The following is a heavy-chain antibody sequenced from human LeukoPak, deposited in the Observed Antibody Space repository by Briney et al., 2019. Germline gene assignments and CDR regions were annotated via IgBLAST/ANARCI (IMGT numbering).Heavy chain of an antibody. CDR1: GFAFSNFA. Sequence: GGSLRLSCAASGFAFSNFAMSWIRQAPGKGLEWVSAMSGSGYYTYYVESVKGRFTISRDNSKNTLYLHMNSLRADDTAVYYCAKMEGQRLYDYCMDVWGRGTTVTVSS. CDR3: AKMEGQRLYDYCMDV. J-gene: IGHJ6*03. CDR2: MSGSGYYT. V-gene: IGHV3-23*01. D-gene: IGHD3-3*01.